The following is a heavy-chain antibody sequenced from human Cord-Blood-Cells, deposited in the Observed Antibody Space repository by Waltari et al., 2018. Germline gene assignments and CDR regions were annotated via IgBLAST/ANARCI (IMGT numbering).Heavy chain of an antibody. CDR1: GGSISSGDYY. J-gene: IGHJ3*02. CDR3: AREAEALLDAFDI. D-gene: IGHD2-21*01. V-gene: IGHV4-30-4*08. Sequence: QVQLQESGPGLVKPSQTLSLTCPVSGGSISSGDYYWSWIRQPPGKGLEWIGYIYYSGSTYYNPSLKSRVTISVDTSKNQFSLKLSSVTAADTAMYYCAREAEALLDAFDIWGQGTMVTVSS. CDR2: IYYSGST.